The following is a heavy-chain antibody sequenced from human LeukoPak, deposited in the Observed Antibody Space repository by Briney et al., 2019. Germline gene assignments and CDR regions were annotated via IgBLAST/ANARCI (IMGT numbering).Heavy chain of an antibody. CDR3: AKGITMIVVVVDAFDI. V-gene: IGHV3-7*01. Sequence: PGGSLRLSCAVSGFTFSRYWMTWVRQAPGKGLEWVASIKEDGSDKYYVDSVEGRFTISRDNSKNTLYLQMNSLRAEDTAVYYCAKGITMIVVVVDAFDIWGQGTMVTVSS. D-gene: IGHD3-22*01. CDR2: IKEDGSDK. CDR1: GFTFSRYW. J-gene: IGHJ3*02.